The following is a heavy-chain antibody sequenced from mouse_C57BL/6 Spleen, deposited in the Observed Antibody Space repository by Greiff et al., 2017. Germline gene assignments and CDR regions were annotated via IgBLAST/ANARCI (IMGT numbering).Heavy chain of an antibody. CDR1: GFNIKDYY. J-gene: IGHJ2*01. Sequence: EVQLVESGAELVRPGASVKLSCTASGFNIKDYYMHWVKQRPEQGLEWIGRIDPEDGDTEYAPKFQGKATMTADTSSNTAYLQLSSLTSEDTAVYYCTSPYYYGSSWYYFDYWGQGTTLTVSS. CDR3: TSPYYYGSSWYYFDY. CDR2: IDPEDGDT. D-gene: IGHD1-1*01. V-gene: IGHV14-1*01.